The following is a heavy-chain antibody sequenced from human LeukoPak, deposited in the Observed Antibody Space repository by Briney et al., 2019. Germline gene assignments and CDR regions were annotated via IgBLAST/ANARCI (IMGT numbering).Heavy chain of an antibody. V-gene: IGHV4-31*02. D-gene: IGHD2-21*02. CDR3: ARGGVVVTALRFDY. CDR1: GDSIATGGYY. Sequence: SETLSLTCIVSGDSIATGGYYWGWIRQFPGKGLEWLGYIYHTGSTIYNPSLKSRLSMSVDSSKTQFSLHLNSVTAADTAVYFCARGGVVVTALRFDYWGQGTLVTVSS. J-gene: IGHJ4*02. CDR2: IYHTGST.